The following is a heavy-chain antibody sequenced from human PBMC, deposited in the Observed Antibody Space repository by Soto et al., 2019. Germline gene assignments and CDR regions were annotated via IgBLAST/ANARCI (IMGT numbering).Heavy chain of an antibody. V-gene: IGHV2-5*02. CDR1: GFSLTTDGEG. CDR2: FYWADDE. Sequence: QITLKESGPTLVKSTQTLTLTCSFSGFSLTTDGEGVGWVRQSPGEALEWLALFYWADDERYSPSLKTRLTITKDISRNQVVLVMTNMEPVDTGTYFCAHSRNLITEDAQVGDFDYWGQGT. J-gene: IGHJ4*02. CDR3: AHSRNLITEDAQVGDFDY. D-gene: IGHD1-26*01.